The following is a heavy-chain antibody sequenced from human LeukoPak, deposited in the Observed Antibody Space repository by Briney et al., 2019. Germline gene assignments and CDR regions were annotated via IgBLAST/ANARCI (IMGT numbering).Heavy chain of an antibody. CDR2: ISVGSRYI. J-gene: IGHJ4*02. Sequence: GGSLRLSCAASGFTFDSYSMNWVRQAPGKGLEWVSSISVGSRYIFYADSVKGRFTISRDNAKNSLYLHMNSLRAEDTAVYYCAREMGGYPFDYWGQGTLVTVSS. V-gene: IGHV3-21*06. CDR3: AREMGGYPFDY. CDR1: GFTFDSYS. D-gene: IGHD5-12*01.